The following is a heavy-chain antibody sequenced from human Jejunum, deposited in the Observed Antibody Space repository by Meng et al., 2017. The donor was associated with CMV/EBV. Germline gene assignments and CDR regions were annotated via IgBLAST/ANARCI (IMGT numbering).Heavy chain of an antibody. Sequence: GFIYNNYAMRWVRQAPGKGLECISSITGSGDATYYADSVKGRFTISRDNSKNTVYLQMNSLRAEDTALYYCARVTNYGLGDYGMDVWGQGTTVTVSS. J-gene: IGHJ6*02. CDR2: ITGSGDAT. D-gene: IGHD4/OR15-4a*01. V-gene: IGHV3-23*01. CDR3: ARVTNYGLGDYGMDV. CDR1: GFIYNNYA.